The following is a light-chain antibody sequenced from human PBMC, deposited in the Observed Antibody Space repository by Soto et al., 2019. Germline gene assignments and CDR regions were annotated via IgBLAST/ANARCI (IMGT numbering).Light chain of an antibody. CDR1: QTINKY. CDR3: QQSFNTPLT. CDR2: AAS. V-gene: IGKV1-39*01. J-gene: IGKJ4*01. Sequence: DIQMTQSPSSLSASVGDSVTITCRASQTINKYLNWYQQKPGRAPKLLINAASNLATGVPPRFSGSGSGTDFTLTISSLQPEDFAVYFCQQSFNTPLTFGGGTKVEIK.